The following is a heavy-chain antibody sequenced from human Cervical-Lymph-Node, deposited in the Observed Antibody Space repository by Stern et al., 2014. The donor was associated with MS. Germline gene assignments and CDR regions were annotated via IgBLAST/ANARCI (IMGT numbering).Heavy chain of an antibody. Sequence: EVQLVESVGGLVQPGGSLRLSCAASGFTFSSYAMSWVRQAPGKGLEWVTSISGSGIHTYFADSVQGRFTISRDNSKNTLYLQMNSLSAEDTAVYYCAKAWPQGGYNFEKGADYWGQGSLVTVSS. CDR1: GFTFSSYA. D-gene: IGHD5-24*01. CDR3: AKAWPQGGYNFEKGADY. J-gene: IGHJ4*02. V-gene: IGHV3-23*04. CDR2: ISGSGIHT.